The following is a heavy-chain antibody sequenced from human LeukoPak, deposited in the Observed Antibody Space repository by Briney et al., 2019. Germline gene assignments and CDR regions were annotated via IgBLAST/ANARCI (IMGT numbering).Heavy chain of an antibody. V-gene: IGHV4-30-2*01. CDR1: GGSISSGGYY. Sequence: SETLSLTCTVSGGSISSGGYYWSWIRQPPGKGLEWIGEINHSGSTNYNPSLKSRVTISVDTSKNQFSLKLSSVTAADTAVYYCARDDLGGATDYWGQGTLVTVSS. J-gene: IGHJ4*02. CDR3: ARDDLGGATDY. CDR2: INHSGST. D-gene: IGHD1-26*01.